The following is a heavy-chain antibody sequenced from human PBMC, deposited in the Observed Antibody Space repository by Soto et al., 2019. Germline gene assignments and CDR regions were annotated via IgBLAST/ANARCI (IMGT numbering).Heavy chain of an antibody. CDR1: GDSVSSSSVT. Sequence: PSQTLSLTCAISGDSVSSSSVTWNWIRQSPSRGLEWLGRTYYRSKWYNDYAESVKSRITINPDTSKNQFSLHLNSVTPEDTAVYYCVRLIGYSWLDFWGQGTLVTVSS. V-gene: IGHV6-1*01. CDR2: TYYRSKWYN. J-gene: IGHJ5*01. D-gene: IGHD1-26*01. CDR3: VRLIGYSWLDF.